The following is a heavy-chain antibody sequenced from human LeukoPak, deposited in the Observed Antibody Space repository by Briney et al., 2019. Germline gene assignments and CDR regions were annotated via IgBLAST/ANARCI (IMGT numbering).Heavy chain of an antibody. CDR3: AKREYSSGSLHV. CDR2: ISGSGGST. D-gene: IGHD6-19*01. V-gene: IGHV3-23*01. CDR1: GFPFSSYA. J-gene: IGHJ2*01. Sequence: PGGSLRLSCAASGFPFSSYAMSWVRQAPGKGLEWVSAISGSGGSTYYADSVKGRFTISRDNSKNTLYLQMSSLRAEDTAVYYCAKREYSSGSLHVGGRGSLVSVSS.